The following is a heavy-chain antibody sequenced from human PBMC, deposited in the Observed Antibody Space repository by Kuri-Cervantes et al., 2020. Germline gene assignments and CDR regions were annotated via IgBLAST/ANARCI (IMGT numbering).Heavy chain of an antibody. D-gene: IGHD4-17*01. V-gene: IGHV3-30*02. Sequence: GESLKISCAASGFTFTSYGMHWVRQAPGKGLEWVAFIRYDGRNKYYVDSVKGRFTISRDSSKNTLYVQMNGLRAEDTAVYYCAKHRATVTPDEAVDIWGQGTKVTVSS. CDR1: GFTFTSYG. CDR2: IRYDGRNK. CDR3: AKHRATVTPDEAVDI. J-gene: IGHJ3*02.